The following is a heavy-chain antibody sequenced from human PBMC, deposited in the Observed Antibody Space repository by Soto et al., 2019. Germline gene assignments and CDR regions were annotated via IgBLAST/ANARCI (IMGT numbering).Heavy chain of an antibody. CDR3: VSDAPSDSSAYYSPFAY. V-gene: IGHV4-61*01. J-gene: IGHJ4*02. CDR2: LYSSGST. CDR1: GGSVSSGNYY. Sequence: QVQLQESGPGLVKPSETLSLTCTVSGGSVSSGNYYWSWIRQPPGKGLEWIGYLYSSGSTNYNPCLQSRVTISVGTSWREFSLKLSSVTAADAAVASCVSDAPSDSSAYYSPFAYWGQGTLGTVSS. D-gene: IGHD3-22*01.